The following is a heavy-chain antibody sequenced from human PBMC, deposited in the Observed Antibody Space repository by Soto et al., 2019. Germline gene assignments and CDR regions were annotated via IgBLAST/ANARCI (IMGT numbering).Heavy chain of an antibody. CDR2: INPSGGST. D-gene: IGHD2-2*01. V-gene: IGHV1-46*01. J-gene: IGHJ5*02. CDR3: ARVVPGAEAWFGP. CDR1: GYTFTSYY. Sequence: ASVKVSCKASGYTFTSYYKHWVRQAPGQGLEWMGIINPSGGSTSYAQKFQGRVTMTTDTSTTTDYMELSSLRSDDTAVYYCARVVPGAEAWFGPWGQGTLVTVSS.